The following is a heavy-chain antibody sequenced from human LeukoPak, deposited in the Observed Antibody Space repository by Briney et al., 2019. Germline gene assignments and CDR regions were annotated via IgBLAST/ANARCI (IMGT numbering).Heavy chain of an antibody. CDR3: ARDATVGSAYFDL. CDR2: ISATGGST. D-gene: IGHD2-15*01. J-gene: IGHJ4*02. V-gene: IGHV3-23*01. CDR1: GFTFRLHA. Sequence: GGSLRLSCAASGFTFRLHAISWVRQSPGKGLEWVSGISATGGSTYYTDSVKGRFTISRDNSKNMLYLEMHSLRPDDTALYYCARDATVGSAYFDLWGQGALVTVSS.